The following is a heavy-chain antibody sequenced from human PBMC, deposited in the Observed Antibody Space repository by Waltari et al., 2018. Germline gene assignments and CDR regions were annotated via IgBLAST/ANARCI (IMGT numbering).Heavy chain of an antibody. Sequence: EVQLVESGGGLVQPGGSLRLSCSASGFTFSPYWMSWVRQAPGKGLEWVANIKQDGSETYYVGSVKGRFTISRDNAKNSLFLQMNSLRAEDTALYYCTRSGLRFLEWLDAFDIWGQGTMVTVSS. CDR2: IKQDGSET. J-gene: IGHJ3*02. D-gene: IGHD3-3*01. CDR3: TRSGLRFLEWLDAFDI. CDR1: GFTFSPYW. V-gene: IGHV3-7*01.